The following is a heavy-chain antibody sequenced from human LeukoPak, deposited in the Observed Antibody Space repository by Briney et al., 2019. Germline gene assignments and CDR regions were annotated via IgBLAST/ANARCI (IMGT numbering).Heavy chain of an antibody. D-gene: IGHD3-10*01. J-gene: IGHJ4*02. Sequence: SGPGLVKPSETLSLTCTVSGGSISSSSYYWGWIRQPPGKGLEWIGSIYYSGSTYYNPSLKSRVTISVDTSKNQFSLKLSSVTVADTAVYYCARHESLLLWFGELSPFLDYWGQGTLVTVSS. CDR3: ARHESLLLWFGELSPFLDY. CDR2: IYYSGST. CDR1: GGSISSSSYY. V-gene: IGHV4-39*01.